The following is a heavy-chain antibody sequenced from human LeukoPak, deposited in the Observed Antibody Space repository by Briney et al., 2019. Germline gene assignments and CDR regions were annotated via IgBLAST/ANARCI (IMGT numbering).Heavy chain of an antibody. V-gene: IGHV1-2*02. CDR3: ARDGEYYGSGRKEGTISWFDP. Sequence: GASVKVSCKASGYTFTGYYMHCARQAPGQGLEGVGWINPNSGCTNYALKFQGRFTMTRDTSISTVYMELSRLRSDDTAVYYCARDGEYYGSGRKEGTISWFDPWGQGTLVTVSS. J-gene: IGHJ5*02. CDR2: INPNSGCT. CDR1: GYTFTGYY. D-gene: IGHD3-10*01.